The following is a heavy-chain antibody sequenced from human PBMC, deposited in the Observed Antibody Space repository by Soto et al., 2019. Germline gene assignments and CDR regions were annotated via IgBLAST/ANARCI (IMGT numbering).Heavy chain of an antibody. CDR2: IYHSGST. J-gene: IGHJ4*02. Sequence: SETLSLTCTVSGYSISSGYYWGWIRQPPGRGLGGIGCIYHSGSTYYNPSLKSRVTISVDTSKNKFSLRLSSVTAADTAVYYCAREDYGSGSDYWGQGTLVTVSS. CDR3: AREDYGSGSDY. D-gene: IGHD3-10*01. CDR1: GYSISSGYY. V-gene: IGHV4-38-2*02.